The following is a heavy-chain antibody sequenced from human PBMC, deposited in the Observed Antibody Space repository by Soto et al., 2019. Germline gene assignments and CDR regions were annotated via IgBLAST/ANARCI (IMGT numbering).Heavy chain of an antibody. J-gene: IGHJ6*03. CDR2: ISWNSGSI. CDR3: AKGTAAGLLYYYYYMDV. V-gene: IGHV3-9*01. D-gene: IGHD6-13*01. Sequence: SLRLSCAASGFTFDDYAMHWVRQAPGKGLEWVSGISWNSGSIGYADSVKGRFTISRDNAKNSLYLQMNSLRAEDTALYYCAKGTAAGLLYYYYYMDVWGKGTTVTVSS. CDR1: GFTFDDYA.